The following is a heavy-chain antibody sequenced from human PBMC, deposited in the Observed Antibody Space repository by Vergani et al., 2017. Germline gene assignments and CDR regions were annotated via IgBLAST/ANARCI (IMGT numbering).Heavy chain of an antibody. CDR2: ISYDGSNK. D-gene: IGHD4-17*01. J-gene: IGHJ6*03. CDR1: GFTFSSYA. CDR3: ARARAITVTTRYMDV. V-gene: IGHV3-30-3*01. Sequence: QVQLVESGGGVVQPGRSLRLSCAASGFTFSSYAMHWVRQAPGKGLEWVAVISYDGSNKYYADSVKGRFTISRDNSKNTLYLQMNRLRAEDTAVYYCARARAITVTTRYMDVWGKGTTVTVSS.